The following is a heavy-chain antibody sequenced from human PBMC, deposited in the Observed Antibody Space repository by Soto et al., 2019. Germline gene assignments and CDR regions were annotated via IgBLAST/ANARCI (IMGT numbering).Heavy chain of an antibody. Sequence: PSETLSLTCAVYGGSFSGYYWSWIRQPPGKGLEWIGEINHSGSTNYNPSLKSRVTITVDTSKNQFSLKLSSVTAADTAVSYCARMGRITIFGVVIIVFDPWGQGTLVTVSS. D-gene: IGHD3-3*01. J-gene: IGHJ5*02. CDR3: ARMGRITIFGVVIIVFDP. CDR2: INHSGST. CDR1: GGSFSGYY. V-gene: IGHV4-34*01.